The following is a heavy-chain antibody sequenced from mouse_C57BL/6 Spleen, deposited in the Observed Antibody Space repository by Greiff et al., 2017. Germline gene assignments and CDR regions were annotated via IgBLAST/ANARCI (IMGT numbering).Heavy chain of an antibody. D-gene: IGHD2-4*01. Sequence: EVKLMESGGGLVKPGGSLKLSCAASGFTFSDYGMHWVRQAPEKGLEWVAYISSGSSTIYYADTVKGRFTISRDNAKNTLFLQMTSLRSEDTAMYYCARMDYDKWGQGTLVTVSA. V-gene: IGHV5-17*01. CDR2: ISSGSSTI. J-gene: IGHJ3*02. CDR1: GFTFSDYG. CDR3: ARMDYDK.